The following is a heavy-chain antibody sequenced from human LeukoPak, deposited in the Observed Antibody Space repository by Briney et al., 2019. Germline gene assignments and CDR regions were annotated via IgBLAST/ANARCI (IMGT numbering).Heavy chain of an antibody. CDR1: GYSISSGYY. J-gene: IGHJ5*02. CDR3: AGSSSSRINWFDP. D-gene: IGHD6-6*01. V-gene: IGHV4-38-2*02. CDR2: IYHSGST. Sequence: SETLSLTCTVSGYSISSGYYWGWIRQPPGKGLKWIGSIYHSGSTYYNPSLKSRVTISVDTSKNQFSLKLSSVTAADTAVYYCAGSSSSRINWFDPWGQGTLVTVSS.